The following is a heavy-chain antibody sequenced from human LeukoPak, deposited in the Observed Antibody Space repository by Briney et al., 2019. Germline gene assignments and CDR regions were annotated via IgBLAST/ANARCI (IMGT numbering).Heavy chain of an antibody. J-gene: IGHJ4*02. CDR2: ISHDGSNK. Sequence: GGSLRLSCAASGFTFSSYAMHWVRQAPGKGLEWVAVISHDGSNKYYADSVKGRVTISRDNSKNTLYLQMNSLRAEDTAVYYCARDWAAMGNLDYWGQGTLVTVSS. D-gene: IGHD5-18*01. V-gene: IGHV3-30-3*01. CDR3: ARDWAAMGNLDY. CDR1: GFTFSSYA.